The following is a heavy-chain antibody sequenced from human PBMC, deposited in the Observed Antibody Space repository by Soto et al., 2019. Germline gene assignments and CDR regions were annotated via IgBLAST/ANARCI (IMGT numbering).Heavy chain of an antibody. CDR3: ATCYYDFWSGYYCPY. J-gene: IGHJ4*02. D-gene: IGHD3-3*01. Sequence: ASVKVSCKASGYTFTSYGISWVRQAPGQGLEWMGWISAYNGNTNYAQKLQGRVTMTTDTSTSTAYMELRSLRSDDTAVYYCATCYYDFWSGYYCPYWGQGNLVTGS. CDR1: GYTFTSYG. CDR2: ISAYNGNT. V-gene: IGHV1-18*01.